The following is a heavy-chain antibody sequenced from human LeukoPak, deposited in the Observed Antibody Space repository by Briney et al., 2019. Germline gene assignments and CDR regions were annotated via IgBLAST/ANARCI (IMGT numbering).Heavy chain of an antibody. CDR1: GAFINNYY. CDR3: ARGSRVYDRSGFHTWHDY. D-gene: IGHD3-22*01. V-gene: IGHV4-59*01. J-gene: IGHJ4*03. Sequence: PSETLSLTCTVSGAFINNYYWSWVRQPPLKGLEWIGYIYSTGDTSYNPSLESRVSISMDTSKNHFSLEITSVTAADTAVYYCARGSRVYDRSGFHTWHDYWGHGTLVTVSS. CDR2: IYSTGDT.